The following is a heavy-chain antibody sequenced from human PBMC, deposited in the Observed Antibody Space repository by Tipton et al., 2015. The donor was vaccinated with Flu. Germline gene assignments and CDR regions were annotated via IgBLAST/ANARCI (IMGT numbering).Heavy chain of an antibody. D-gene: IGHD6-13*01. V-gene: IGHV4-4*07. CDR1: GDSISSYY. CDR3: ARSGSKGSSPDY. Sequence: GLVKPSETLSLTCTVSGDSISSYYWSWIRQPAGKGLEWIGRMYTSGSTNYNPSLKSRVTMSVDTSKNQLSLNLTSVTAADTAVYYCARSGSKGSSPDYWGQGTLVTVSS. CDR2: MYTSGST. J-gene: IGHJ4*02.